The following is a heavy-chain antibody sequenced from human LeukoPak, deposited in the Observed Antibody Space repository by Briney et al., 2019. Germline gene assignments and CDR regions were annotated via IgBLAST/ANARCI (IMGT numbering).Heavy chain of an antibody. CDR3: ASAAGSFPHDYDSSGYHC. CDR2: INPNSGGT. Sequence: ASVKVSCKASGGTFSSYAISWVRQAPGQGLEWMGRINPNSGGTNYAQKFQGRVTMTRDTSISTAYMELSRLRSDDTAVYYCASAAGSFPHDYDSSGYHCWGQGTLVTVSS. CDR1: GGTFSSYA. D-gene: IGHD3-22*01. V-gene: IGHV1-2*06. J-gene: IGHJ4*02.